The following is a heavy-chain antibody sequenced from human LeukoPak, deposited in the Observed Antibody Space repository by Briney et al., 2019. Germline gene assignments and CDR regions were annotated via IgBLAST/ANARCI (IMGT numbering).Heavy chain of an antibody. V-gene: IGHV4-59*12. CDR3: ARGNDFSYYYYGMDV. CDR2: IYYSGST. Sequence: PSETLSLTCIISGDSISSYYWSWIRQPPGKGLEWIGNIYYSGSTNYNPSLKSRVTISVDKSKNQFSLKLSSVTAADTAVYYCARGNDFSYYYYGMDVWGQGTTVTVSS. CDR1: GDSISSYY. J-gene: IGHJ6*02. D-gene: IGHD3-3*01.